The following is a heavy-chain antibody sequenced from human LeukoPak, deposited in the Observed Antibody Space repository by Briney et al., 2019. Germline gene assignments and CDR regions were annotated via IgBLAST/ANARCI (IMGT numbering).Heavy chain of an antibody. V-gene: IGHV3-30*18. D-gene: IGHD1-14*01. CDR1: GFTFSSYG. Sequence: GSLRLSCAASGFTFSSYGMHWVRQAPGKGLEWVAVISYDGSNKYYADSVKGRFTISRDNSKNTLYLQMNSLRAEDTAVYYCAKDRGMGKNYYYYGMDVWGQGTTVTVSS. CDR3: AKDRGMGKNYYYYGMDV. CDR2: ISYDGSNK. J-gene: IGHJ6*02.